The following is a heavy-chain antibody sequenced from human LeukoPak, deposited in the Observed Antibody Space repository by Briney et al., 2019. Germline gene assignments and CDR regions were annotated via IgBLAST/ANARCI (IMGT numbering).Heavy chain of an antibody. CDR3: ARAFPPLRTSAAGDY. Sequence: GGSLRLSCTAPGFSFSDYDMNWVRQAPGKGLEWVSSISGSSSHRYYADSAKGRFTISRDNAKNSLYLQMNSLRAEDTAVYYCARAFPPLRTSAAGDYWGQGTLVTVSS. CDR1: GFSFSDYD. V-gene: IGHV3-21*06. D-gene: IGHD6-25*01. CDR2: ISGSSSHR. J-gene: IGHJ4*02.